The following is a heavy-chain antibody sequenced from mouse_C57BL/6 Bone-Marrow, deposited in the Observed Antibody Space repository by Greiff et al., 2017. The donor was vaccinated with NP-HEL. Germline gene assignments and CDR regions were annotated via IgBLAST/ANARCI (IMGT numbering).Heavy chain of an antibody. CDR2: ISSGGSYT. J-gene: IGHJ4*01. CDR1: GFTFSSYG. CDR3: ARTGDYYAMDY. V-gene: IGHV5-6*01. Sequence: EVHLVESGGDLVKPGGSLKLSCAASGFTFSSYGMSWVRQTPDKRLEWVATISSGGSYTYYPASVKGRFTISRDNAKNTLYLQMSSLKSEDTAMYYCARTGDYYAMDYWGQGTSVTVSS.